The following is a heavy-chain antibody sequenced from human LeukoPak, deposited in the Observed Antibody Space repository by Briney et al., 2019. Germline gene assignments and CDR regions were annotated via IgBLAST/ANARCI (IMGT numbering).Heavy chain of an antibody. J-gene: IGHJ4*02. Sequence: GGSLRLSCTASGFTLSPSWMNWVRQAPGKGLVWVSRITSDGRNTVYADSVKGRFTISRDNARNTVYLQVTSLRPEDSAVYFCAKDWRYRLDMWGQGALVTVSS. CDR3: AKDWRYRLDM. CDR2: ITSDGRNT. D-gene: IGHD3-16*02. CDR1: GFTLSPSW. V-gene: IGHV3-74*01.